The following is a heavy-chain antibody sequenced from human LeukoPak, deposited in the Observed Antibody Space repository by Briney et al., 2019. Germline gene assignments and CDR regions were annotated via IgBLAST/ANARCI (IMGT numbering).Heavy chain of an antibody. D-gene: IGHD1-26*01. J-gene: IGHJ6*04. V-gene: IGHV3-30*02. CDR3: ARTPYSGSSLQYYHLDA. Sequence: PGESLRLSCAASGFSLSTYGIHWVRQTPGGGPEWLTYIRSDGTSKYYATSVKGRFSISRDNSANTAYLHMSSLRPEDTALYYCARTPYSGSSLQYYHLDAWGKGTTVTVSS. CDR1: GFSLSTYG. CDR2: IRSDGTSK.